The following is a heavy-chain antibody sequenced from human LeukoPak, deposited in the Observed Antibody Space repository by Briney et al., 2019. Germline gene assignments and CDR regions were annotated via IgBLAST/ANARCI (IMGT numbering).Heavy chain of an antibody. CDR1: GDTFSSYS. Sequence: SVKVSCKASGDTFSSYSISWVRQAPGQGLEWVGGIIPIFGTATYPRKLQGRVTITTDESTRTAYMELSSLRSEDTAVYCATQLDGYNFIFDYWGQGTPVTVSS. CDR3: ATQLDGYNFIFDY. J-gene: IGHJ4*02. V-gene: IGHV1-69*05. D-gene: IGHD5-24*01. CDR2: IIPIFGTA.